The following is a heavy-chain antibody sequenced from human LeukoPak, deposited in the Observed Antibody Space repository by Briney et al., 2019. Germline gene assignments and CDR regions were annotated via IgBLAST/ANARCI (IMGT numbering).Heavy chain of an antibody. V-gene: IGHV3-23*01. D-gene: IGHD1-1*01. Sequence: GGSLRLSCAASGFDFSNFAMTWVRQAPGKGLEWVSSISSSGDDTYYADSVKGRVTISRDNANYTYYLQMNTLRAEDTAIYYCAKGTTWLDSWGQGTLVSVSS. CDR3: AKGTTWLDS. J-gene: IGHJ5*01. CDR1: GFDFSNFA. CDR2: ISSSGDDT.